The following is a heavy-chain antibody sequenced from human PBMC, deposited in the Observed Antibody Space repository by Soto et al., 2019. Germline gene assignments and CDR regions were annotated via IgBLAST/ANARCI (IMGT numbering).Heavy chain of an antibody. CDR3: ARSGEFSASDYFGF. D-gene: IGHD3-10*01. V-gene: IGHV3-9*01. CDR2: ISWNSGRI. CDR1: GFTFVDYG. J-gene: IGHJ4*02. Sequence: EVQLVQYGGGWVQPGRSLRLSCGASGFTFVDYGMLWVRQAPGKGLEWVSRISWNSGRIGYAYSVKGRFTISRDNVKNSLYLQMNSLRAEDTALYYCARSGEFSASDYFGFWGQGTLVTVSS.